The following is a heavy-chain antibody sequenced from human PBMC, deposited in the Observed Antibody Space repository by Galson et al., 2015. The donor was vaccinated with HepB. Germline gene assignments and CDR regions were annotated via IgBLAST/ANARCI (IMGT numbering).Heavy chain of an antibody. CDR1: GGTFSSYA. Sequence: SVKVSCKASGGTFSSYAISWVRQAPGQGLEWMGGIIPIFGTANYAQKFQGRVTITADESTSTAYMELSSLRSEDTAVYYCTRDATYINGETGYFDYWGQGTLVTVSS. D-gene: IGHD4-17*01. CDR2: IIPIFGTA. J-gene: IGHJ4*02. V-gene: IGHV1-69*13. CDR3: TRDATYINGETGYFDY.